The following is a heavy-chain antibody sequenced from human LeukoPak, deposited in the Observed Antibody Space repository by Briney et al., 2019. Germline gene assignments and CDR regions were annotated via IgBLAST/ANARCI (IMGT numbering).Heavy chain of an antibody. J-gene: IGHJ4*02. V-gene: IGHV3-7*01. CDR2: IKQDGTSK. CDR3: ARHGDYCFDQ. D-gene: IGHD2-21*01. CDR1: GFTFSRSW. Sequence: PGESLRLSCAASGFTFSRSWMGWVRQAPGKGLEWVANIKQDGTSKYYEDSLKGRFTISRDNAKNSVYLQMNSVGADDTALYYCARHGDYCFDQSGQGTLVTVSS.